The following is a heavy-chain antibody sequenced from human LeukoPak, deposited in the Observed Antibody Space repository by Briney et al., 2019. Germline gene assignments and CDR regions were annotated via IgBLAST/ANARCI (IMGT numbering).Heavy chain of an antibody. CDR2: ISGGGNSA. D-gene: IGHD4-17*01. CDR1: GFTFSSYV. Sequence: GWSLRLSCEASGFTFSSYVMTWVRQAPGKGLEWVSAISGGGNSAYYADSVKGRFTISRDNSKNTLFLQMNSLGAEDTAVYYCAKRPTTSYFDYWGQGTLVTVSS. CDR3: AKRPTTSYFDY. J-gene: IGHJ4*02. V-gene: IGHV3-23*01.